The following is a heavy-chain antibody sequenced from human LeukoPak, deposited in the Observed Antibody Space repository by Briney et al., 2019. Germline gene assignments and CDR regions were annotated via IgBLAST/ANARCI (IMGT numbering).Heavy chain of an antibody. CDR3: ASSILRAWFDP. J-gene: IGHJ5*02. CDR2: MSPNSGNT. V-gene: IGHV1-8*01. Sequence: ASVKVSCKASRYTFSNYDINWVRQATGQGLEWMGWMSPNSGNTGYAQKFQGRVTITRDTSASTAYMELSSLRSEDTAVYYCASSILRAWFDPWGQGTLVTVSS. D-gene: IGHD2/OR15-2a*01. CDR1: RYTFSNYD.